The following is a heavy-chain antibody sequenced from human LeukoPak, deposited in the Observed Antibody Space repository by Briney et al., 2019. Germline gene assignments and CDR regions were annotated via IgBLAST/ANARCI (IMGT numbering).Heavy chain of an antibody. D-gene: IGHD1-26*01. V-gene: IGHV3-53*04. J-gene: IGHJ6*02. Sequence: GGPLRLSCAASGFTVSSNYMSWVRQAPGKGLEWVSVIYSGGSTYYADSVKGRFTISRHNSKNTLYLQMNSLRAEDTAVYYCAREQGAPARGASMDVWGQGTTVTVSS. CDR2: IYSGGST. CDR1: GFTVSSNY. CDR3: AREQGAPARGASMDV.